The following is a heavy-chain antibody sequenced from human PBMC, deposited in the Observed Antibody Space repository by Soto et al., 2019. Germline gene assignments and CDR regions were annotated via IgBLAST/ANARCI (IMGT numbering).Heavy chain of an antibody. CDR3: ARATYYDFWSGYYTGSWFDY. J-gene: IGHJ5*01. D-gene: IGHD3-3*01. V-gene: IGHV5-51*01. Sequence: GESLKISCKGSGYSFTSYWIGWVRQMPGKGLEWMGIIYPGDSDTRYSPSFQGQVTISADKSISTAYLQWSSLKASDTAMYYCARATYYDFWSGYYTGSWFDYWGQGTLVTVSS. CDR1: GYSFTSYW. CDR2: IYPGDSDT.